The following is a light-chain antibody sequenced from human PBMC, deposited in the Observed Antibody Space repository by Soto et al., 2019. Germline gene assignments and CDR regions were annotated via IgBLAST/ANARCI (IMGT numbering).Light chain of an antibody. CDR3: ITFAGSHYV. CDR1: SSDVGGYEY. CDR2: DVL. Sequence: QSVLTQPPSASGSPGQSVTISCTGTSSDVGGYEYVSWYQQHPGKAPKLIIYDVLRRPSGVPDRFSGSKSANTASLTVSGLQAEDAADYYCITFAGSHYVFGTGTKVPVL. V-gene: IGLV2-8*01. J-gene: IGLJ1*01.